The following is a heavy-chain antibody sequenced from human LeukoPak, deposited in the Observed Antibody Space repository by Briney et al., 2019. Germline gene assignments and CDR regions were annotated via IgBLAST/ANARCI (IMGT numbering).Heavy chain of an antibody. CDR1: GGSISSYY. V-gene: IGHV4-59*01. CDR2: IYYSGST. J-gene: IGHJ6*02. Sequence: SETLSLTCTVSGGSISSYYWSWIRQPPGKGLEWIGYIYYSGSTNYSPSLKSRVTISVDTSKNQFSLKLSSVTAADTAVYYCARERLTMVRGVIGYYYYGMDVWGQGTTVTVSS. CDR3: ARERLTMVRGVIGYYYYGMDV. D-gene: IGHD3-10*01.